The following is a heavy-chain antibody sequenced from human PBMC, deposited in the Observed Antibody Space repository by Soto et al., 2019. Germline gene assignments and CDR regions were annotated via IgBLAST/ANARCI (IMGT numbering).Heavy chain of an antibody. CDR2: IYPGDSDT. J-gene: IGHJ4*02. D-gene: IGHD4-4*01. V-gene: IGHV5-51*01. CDR3: ASIGDSNVDY. CDR1: GYSFSDYW. Sequence: GESLKISCKGSGYSFSDYWIAWVRQMPGKGLEWMGSIYPGDSDTTYSPSFQGQVAITADNAKNTLYLQMNSLRAEDTAVYYCASIGDSNVDYWGQGTLVTVSS.